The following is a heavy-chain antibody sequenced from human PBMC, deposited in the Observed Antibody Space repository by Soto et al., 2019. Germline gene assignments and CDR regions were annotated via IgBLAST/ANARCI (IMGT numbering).Heavy chain of an antibody. V-gene: IGHV1-46*01. CDR3: ARGITMVRGVIPSLHYFDY. CDR1: GYTFTSYY. D-gene: IGHD3-10*01. J-gene: IGHJ4*02. CDR2: INPSGGST. Sequence: QVQLVQSGAEVKKPGASVKVSCKASGYTFTSYYMHWVRQAPGQGLEWMGIINPSGGSTSYAQKFQGRVNMTRDTSTRTVHMELTSLRSEDTAVYYCARGITMVRGVIPSLHYFDYWGQGTLVTVSS.